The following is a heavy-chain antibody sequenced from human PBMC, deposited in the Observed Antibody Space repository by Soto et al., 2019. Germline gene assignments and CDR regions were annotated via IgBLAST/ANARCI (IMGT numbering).Heavy chain of an antibody. CDR1: GYSLTNYW. CDR3: ARQRDYYYGMEV. J-gene: IGHJ6*02. V-gene: IGHV5-51*01. CDR2: IYPGDSET. Sequence: PGESLKISCKVSGYSLTNYWIGWVRQMPGKGLEWMGIIYPGDSETRYSPSFQGQVTISADKSISTAYLQWSTLKASDTAMYYCARQRDYYYGMEVWGQGTTVTVSS.